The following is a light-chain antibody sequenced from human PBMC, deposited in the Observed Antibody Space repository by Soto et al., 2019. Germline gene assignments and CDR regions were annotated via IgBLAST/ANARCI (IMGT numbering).Light chain of an antibody. Sequence: QSALTQPRSVSGSPGQSVSISCAGTSSNVGGYNYVSWYQQHPGKAPKLMIYDVSQRPSGVPGRFSGSKSGNTASLIISGLQADDEADYYCCSYAGSYTLLFGGGTKLTVL. V-gene: IGLV2-11*01. CDR3: CSYAGSYTLL. CDR1: SSNVGGYNY. J-gene: IGLJ2*01. CDR2: DVS.